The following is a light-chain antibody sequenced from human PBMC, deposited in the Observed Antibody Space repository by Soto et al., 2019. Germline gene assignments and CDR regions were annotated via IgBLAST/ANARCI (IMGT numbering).Light chain of an antibody. Sequence: QSALTQPASVSGSPGQSMTISCTGTSSDVGSYNLVSWYQQHPGKAPKLMIYEGSKRPSGVSNRFSGSKSGNTASLTISGLQAEDEADYYCCSYAGSSTSFGTGTKLTVL. CDR2: EGS. CDR1: SSDVGSYNL. CDR3: CSYAGSSTS. J-gene: IGLJ1*01. V-gene: IGLV2-23*01.